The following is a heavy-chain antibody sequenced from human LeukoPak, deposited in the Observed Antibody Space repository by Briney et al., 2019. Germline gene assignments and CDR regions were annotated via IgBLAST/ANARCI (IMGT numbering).Heavy chain of an antibody. Sequence: GGSLRLSCAASGFTFSSYSMNWVRQAPGKGLEWVSSISGSSSYIYYADSVKGRFTISRDNAKNSLYLQMNSLRAEDTAVYYCARAGSGSLNWFDPWGQVTLVTVSS. CDR1: GFTFSSYS. V-gene: IGHV3-21*01. CDR2: ISGSSSYI. CDR3: ARAGSGSLNWFDP. D-gene: IGHD3-10*01. J-gene: IGHJ5*02.